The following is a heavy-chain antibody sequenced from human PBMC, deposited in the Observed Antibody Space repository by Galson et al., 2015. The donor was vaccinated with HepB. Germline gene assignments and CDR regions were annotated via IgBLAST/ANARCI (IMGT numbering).Heavy chain of an antibody. CDR1: GFIFSNYA. Sequence: SLRLSCAASGFIFSNYAMTWVRQAPGKGLEWVAVIRGGGITGGGSTYYAESVKGRITISRDNSKNTVYLQMNRLRAEDTAIYYCAKDIYRDLRYFDWGVDYWGQGTLVTVSS. D-gene: IGHD3-9*01. CDR2: IRGGGITGGGST. J-gene: IGHJ4*02. CDR3: AKDIYRDLRYFDWGVDY. V-gene: IGHV3-23*01.